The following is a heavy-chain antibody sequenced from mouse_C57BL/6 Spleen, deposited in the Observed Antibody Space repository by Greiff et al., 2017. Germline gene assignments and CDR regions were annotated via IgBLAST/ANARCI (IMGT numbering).Heavy chain of an antibody. V-gene: IGHV5-4*01. D-gene: IGHD1-1*01. CDR3: AREGYGRVGYFDY. Sequence: EVKLVESGGGLVKPGGSLKLSCAASGFTFSSYAMSWVRQTPEKRLEWVATISDGGSYTYYPDNVKGRFTISRDNAKNNLYLQMSHLKSEDTAMYYCAREGYGRVGYFDYWGQGTTLTVSS. J-gene: IGHJ2*01. CDR2: ISDGGSYT. CDR1: GFTFSSYA.